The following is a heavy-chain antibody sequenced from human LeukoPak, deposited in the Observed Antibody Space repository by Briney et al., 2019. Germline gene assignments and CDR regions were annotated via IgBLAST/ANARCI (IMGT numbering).Heavy chain of an antibody. D-gene: IGHD5-24*01. V-gene: IGHV4-59*08. J-gene: IGHJ3*02. CDR3: ARRETSDAFDI. Sequence: SETLSLTCSASGDSISSDYWSWIRQPPGKGLEWIGYISYSGSTKSNPALKSRVTISGDRSKNQFSLKMTSVTAADTAVYYCARRETSDAFDIWGQGTMVTVSS. CDR2: ISYSGST. CDR1: GDSISSDY.